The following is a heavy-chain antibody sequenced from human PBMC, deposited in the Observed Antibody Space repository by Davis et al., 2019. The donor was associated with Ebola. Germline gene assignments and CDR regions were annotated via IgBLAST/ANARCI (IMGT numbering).Heavy chain of an antibody. J-gene: IGHJ5*01. Sequence: PGGSLRLSCVVSGFTFNNFWMTWVRQAPGKGLEWVANINVNGSDKHYVDSVKGRFTISRDNAKNSLFLQMNSLRADDTAVYYCARDPLIIGDATTDSWGQGTLVTVSS. D-gene: IGHD2/OR15-2a*01. CDR2: INVNGSDK. CDR1: GFTFNNFW. V-gene: IGHV3-7*01. CDR3: ARDPLIIGDATTDS.